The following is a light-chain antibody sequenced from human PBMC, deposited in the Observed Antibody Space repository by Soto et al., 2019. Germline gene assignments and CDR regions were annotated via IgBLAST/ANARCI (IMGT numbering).Light chain of an antibody. Sequence: QSALTQPASVSGSPGQSITISCTGTSSDVGGYNYVSWYQQHPGKAPKLMIYEVSNRPSWVSNRFSGSKSGNTASLTISGLQAEDEADYYCSSYTSSSTRLWVFGGGTKLTVL. CDR1: SSDVGGYNY. V-gene: IGLV2-14*01. CDR3: SSYTSSSTRLWV. J-gene: IGLJ3*02. CDR2: EVS.